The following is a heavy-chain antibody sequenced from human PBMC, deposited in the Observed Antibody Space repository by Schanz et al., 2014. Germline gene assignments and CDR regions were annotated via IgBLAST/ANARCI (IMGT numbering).Heavy chain of an antibody. Sequence: QVQLQESGPGLVKPSQTLSLTCTVSGGSISSGGYYWSWIRQHPGKGLEWIGYIYDGGSTYYNPSLKSRVTRSVDTSTIQFELRRRSVTDADVDVCYSARARSWPDNWGQGTLXTVSS. V-gene: IGHV4-31*03. CDR3: ARARSWPDN. D-gene: IGHD6-13*01. CDR1: GGSISSGGYY. J-gene: IGHJ1*01. CDR2: IYDGGST.